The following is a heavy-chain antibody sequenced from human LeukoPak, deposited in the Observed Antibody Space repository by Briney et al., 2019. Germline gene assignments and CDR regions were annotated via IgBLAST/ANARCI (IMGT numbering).Heavy chain of an antibody. Sequence: SETLSLTCTVSGGSISSSSYYWGWIRQPPGKGLEWIGSIYYSGSSYYTPSLKSRLTISVDTSKDQFSLKLTSVTAADTAVYYCAASGYSTRWYYYDFWGQGTLVTVSS. CDR2: IYYSGSS. CDR3: AASGYSTRWYYYDF. CDR1: GGSISSSSYY. J-gene: IGHJ4*02. V-gene: IGHV4-39*01. D-gene: IGHD2-8*01.